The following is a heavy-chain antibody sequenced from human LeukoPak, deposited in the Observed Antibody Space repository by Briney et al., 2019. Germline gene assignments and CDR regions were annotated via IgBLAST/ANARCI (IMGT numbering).Heavy chain of an antibody. CDR3: ARDRPTGASRVFVVQ. V-gene: IGHV3-21*06. Sequence: RGSLRLSCTASGFTFSSYAMTWVRQAPGKGLEWISSMSSGSSYIYYADSVRGRFTISRDNTKNSLYLQMNNLRGEDTGIYYCARDRPTGASRVFVVQWGQGTPVTVSS. CDR2: MSSGSSYI. D-gene: IGHD2-15*01. CDR1: GFTFSSYA. J-gene: IGHJ4*02.